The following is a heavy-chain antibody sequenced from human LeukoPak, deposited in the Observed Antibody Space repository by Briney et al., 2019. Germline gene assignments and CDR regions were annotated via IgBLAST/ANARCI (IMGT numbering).Heavy chain of an antibody. Sequence: SETLSLTCAVSGGSLNFGGYSWSWIRQPPGKGLECIGYIYNSGITYYNPSLKSRVTISVDRSKNQFSLKLSSVTAADTAVYYWPRVPGPYWGRGSPPPAGDFGAKGTRVTVPS. V-gene: IGHV4-30-2*01. J-gene: IGHJ6*04. CDR1: GGSLNFGGYS. CDR3: PRVPGPYWGRGSPPPAGDF. CDR2: IYNSGIT. D-gene: IGHD3-10*01.